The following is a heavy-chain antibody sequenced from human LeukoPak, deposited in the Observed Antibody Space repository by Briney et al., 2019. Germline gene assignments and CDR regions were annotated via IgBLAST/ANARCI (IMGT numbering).Heavy chain of an antibody. D-gene: IGHD2-15*01. J-gene: IGHJ4*02. V-gene: IGHV3-33*01. CDR2: IWYDGSNK. CDR3: ARARGYFDY. CDR1: GFTFSDFG. Sequence: PGGSLRPPCVASGFTFSDFGWHGAGQAPGKGLEWVAGIWYDGSNKYYPDSMKGRFTISRDNSKNTLYLQVNSLTAEDTAVYYCARARGYFDYWGQGTLVTVSS.